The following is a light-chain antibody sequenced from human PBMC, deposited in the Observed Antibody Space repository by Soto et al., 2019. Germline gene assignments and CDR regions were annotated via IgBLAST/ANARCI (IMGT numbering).Light chain of an antibody. Sequence: QSVLTQPASVSGSPGQSITISCTGTSSDVGGYNYVSWYQQHPGKAPKLMIYDVSNRPSGVSNRFSGSKSGNTASLTISGLQAEDEADYYCSSYTSSLNDVFGTGTKLTVL. J-gene: IGLJ1*01. V-gene: IGLV2-14*01. CDR2: DVS. CDR1: SSDVGGYNY. CDR3: SSYTSSLNDV.